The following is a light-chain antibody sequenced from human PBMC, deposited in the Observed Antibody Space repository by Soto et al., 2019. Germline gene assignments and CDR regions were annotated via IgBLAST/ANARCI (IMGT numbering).Light chain of an antibody. CDR3: QAWDSSTVV. Sequence: ELTQPPSVSVSPVETASITCSGDKLGEKYVCWYQQKPGQSPMMVIYQDTKRPSGIPERFSGSNSGNTATLTISETQAIDEADFYCQAWDSSTVVFGGGTQLTVL. V-gene: IGLV3-1*01. J-gene: IGLJ3*02. CDR2: QDT. CDR1: KLGEKY.